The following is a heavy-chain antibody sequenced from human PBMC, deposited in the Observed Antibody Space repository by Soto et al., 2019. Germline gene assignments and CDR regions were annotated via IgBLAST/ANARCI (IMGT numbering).Heavy chain of an antibody. Sequence: ASVKVSCKASGYTFTGYYMHWVRQAPGQGLEWMGWINPNSGGTNYAQKFQGRVTMTRDTSISTAYMELSRLRSDDTAVYYCARGYGYSYGWNYFDYWGQGTLVTVS. J-gene: IGHJ4*02. V-gene: IGHV1-2*02. CDR2: INPNSGGT. CDR1: GYTFTGYY. D-gene: IGHD5-18*01. CDR3: ARGYGYSYGWNYFDY.